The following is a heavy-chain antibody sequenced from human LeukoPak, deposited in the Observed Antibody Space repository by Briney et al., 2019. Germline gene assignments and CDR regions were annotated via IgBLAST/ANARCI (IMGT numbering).Heavy chain of an antibody. CDR3: ARDVVVAFDI. V-gene: IGHV1-69*13. CDR2: IIPIFGTA. Sequence: ASVKVSCTASGGTFSSYAISWVRQAPGQGLEWMGGIIPIFGTANYAQKFQGRVTITADESTSTAYMELSSLRSEDTAVYYCARDVVVAFDIWCQGTMVTVSS. J-gene: IGHJ3*02. CDR1: GGTFSSYA. D-gene: IGHD2-15*01.